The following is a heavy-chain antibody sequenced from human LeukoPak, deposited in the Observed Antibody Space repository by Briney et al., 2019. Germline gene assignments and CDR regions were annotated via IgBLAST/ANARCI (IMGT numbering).Heavy chain of an antibody. J-gene: IGHJ1*01. V-gene: IGHV4-34*01. CDR1: GGSFSGYY. CDR3: ARGFFDDYGGQH. D-gene: IGHD4-23*01. Sequence: SETLSLTCAVYGGSFSGYYWSWIRQPPGKGLEWIGEINHSGSTNYNPSLKSRVTISVDTSKNQFSLKLSSVTAADTAVYYCARGFFDDYGGQHWGQGTLVTVSS. CDR2: INHSGST.